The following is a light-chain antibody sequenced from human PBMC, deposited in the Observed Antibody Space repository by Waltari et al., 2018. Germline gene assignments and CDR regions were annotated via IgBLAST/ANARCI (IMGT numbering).Light chain of an antibody. Sequence: EVVLTQSPGTLSLSPGERAILSCRASQSISSSNLAWYQQKPGQAPRLLIFGASSRATGIPDRFRGSGSGTDFSLTISRLEPEDFAVYYCQQYATTPPDFGPGTKVDIK. CDR3: QQYATTPPD. J-gene: IGKJ3*01. V-gene: IGKV3-20*01. CDR1: QSISSSN. CDR2: GAS.